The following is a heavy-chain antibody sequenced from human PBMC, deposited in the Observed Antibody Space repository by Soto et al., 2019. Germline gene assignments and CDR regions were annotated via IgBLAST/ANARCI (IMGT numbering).Heavy chain of an antibody. D-gene: IGHD2-2*01. V-gene: IGHV3-23*01. Sequence: GGSLRLSCAASGFTFSTYAMIWVRQAPRKGLEWVSTISGSGGRTYYADSVKGRFTISRDNSKNTLYLQMNSLRAEDTAIYYCAKDLRDVVAVPGATMAWGQGTLVTVSS. J-gene: IGHJ5*02. CDR1: GFTFSTYA. CDR2: ISGSGGRT. CDR3: AKDLRDVVAVPGATMA.